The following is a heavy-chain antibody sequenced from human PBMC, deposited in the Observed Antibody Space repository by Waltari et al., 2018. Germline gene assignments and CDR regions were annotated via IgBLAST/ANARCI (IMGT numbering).Heavy chain of an antibody. J-gene: IGHJ4*02. D-gene: IGHD1-26*01. CDR3: AKDDRWELPDY. CDR2: IYSGGST. V-gene: IGHV3-23*03. Sequence: EVQLLESGGGLVQPGGSLRLSCAASGFTFSSYAMSWVRQAPGKGLEWVSVIYSGGSTYYADSVKGRFTISRDNSKNTLYLQMNSLRAEDTAVYYCAKDDRWELPDYWGQGTLVTVSS. CDR1: GFTFSSYA.